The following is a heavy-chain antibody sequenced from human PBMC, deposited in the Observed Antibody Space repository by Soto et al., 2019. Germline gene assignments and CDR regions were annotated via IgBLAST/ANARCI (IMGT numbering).Heavy chain of an antibody. CDR3: ARDEMVVATGSRTWHYYYGMDV. Sequence: QVQLVQSGAEVKKPGSSVKVSCKSSGGTFSTYAISWVRQAPGQGLEWMGGIIPIIGTANYAQKFQGRVTITADESTTTAYMEVISLRSEDTAVYYCARDEMVVATGSRTWHYYYGMDVWGQGTTVTVSS. J-gene: IGHJ6*02. D-gene: IGHD2-15*01. CDR2: IIPIIGTA. V-gene: IGHV1-69*12. CDR1: GGTFSTYA.